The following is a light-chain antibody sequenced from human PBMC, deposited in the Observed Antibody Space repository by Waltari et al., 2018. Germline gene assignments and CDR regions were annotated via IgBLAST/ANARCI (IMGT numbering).Light chain of an antibody. Sequence: QSALPEPAPVSGSPGQSLPCSDTGTSSGVGHNQLVSSYQDPPGKAPKLSTYEGSKRPSGISNRFSGFRAGNMASLTISGLQAEDEADYYCCSYATYSPVLLGGGTKLTVL. CDR3: CSYATYSPVL. CDR1: SSGVGHNQL. CDR2: EGS. V-gene: IGLV2-23*01. J-gene: IGLJ2*01.